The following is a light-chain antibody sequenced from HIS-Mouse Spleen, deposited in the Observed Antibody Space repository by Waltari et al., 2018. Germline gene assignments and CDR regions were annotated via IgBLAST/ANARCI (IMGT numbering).Light chain of an antibody. V-gene: IGLV3-10*01. Sequence: SYELTQPPSVSVSPGQTARITCSGDALPKKYAYWYQQKSGQAPVLVIDEDSKRPSGVPERFSGYSSGKMATLTISGAQVEDEADYYCYSTDSSGNHRVFGGGTKLTVL. CDR1: ALPKKY. CDR3: YSTDSSGNHRV. J-gene: IGLJ2*01. CDR2: EDS.